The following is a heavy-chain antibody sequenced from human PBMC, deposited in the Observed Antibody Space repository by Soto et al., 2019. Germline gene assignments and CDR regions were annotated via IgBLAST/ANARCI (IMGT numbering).Heavy chain of an antibody. CDR3: ARDGMMTPDYFDY. Sequence: GGSLRLSCAASGFTFINYYMSWILHVPGKGLEWLSHISITSSHIDYADSVKGRFTISRDNAKSSLYLEMNNLRAEDTAVYYCARDGMMTPDYFDYWAQGTPVPVSS. CDR2: ISITSSHI. V-gene: IGHV3-11*06. D-gene: IGHD1-1*01. CDR1: GFTFINYY. J-gene: IGHJ4*02.